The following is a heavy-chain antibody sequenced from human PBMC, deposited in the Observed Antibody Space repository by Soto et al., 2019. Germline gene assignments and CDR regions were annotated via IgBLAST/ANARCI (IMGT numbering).Heavy chain of an antibody. Sequence: SQTLSLTCVISGDSVTGNTAGWNWIRQSPSRGLEWLGRTYYRSKWYYDYAGSLKGRMTINPDTSRNQFSLQLNSVSPEDTAVYYCATGMLVRGAYYVDVCRQGPTVTLSS. CDR2: TYYRSKWYY. J-gene: IGHJ6*02. V-gene: IGHV6-1*01. CDR3: ATGMLVRGAYYVDV. D-gene: IGHD3-10*01. CDR1: GDSVTGNTAG.